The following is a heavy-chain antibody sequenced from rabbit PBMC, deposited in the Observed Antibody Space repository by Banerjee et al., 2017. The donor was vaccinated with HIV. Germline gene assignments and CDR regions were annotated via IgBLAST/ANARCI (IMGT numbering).Heavy chain of an antibody. CDR2: IYAGSSGST. Sequence: QEQLVESGGDLVKPEGSLTLTCTASGFSFGSGYWICWVRQAPGKGLEWIACIYAGSSGSTYYANWAKGRFTISKTSSTTVTLQMTSLTAADTATYFCARDSGTSFSSYGMDLWGPGTLVT. CDR3: ARDSGTSFSSYGMDL. J-gene: IGHJ6*01. V-gene: IGHV1S45*01. D-gene: IGHD8-1*01. CDR1: GFSFGSGYW.